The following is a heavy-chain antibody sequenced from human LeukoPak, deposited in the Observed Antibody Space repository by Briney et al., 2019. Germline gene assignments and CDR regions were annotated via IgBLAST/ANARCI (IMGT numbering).Heavy chain of an antibody. CDR2: ISYDGSNK. CDR1: GFTFSSYG. J-gene: IGHJ5*02. CDR3: AKEPHYGDYFNWFDP. D-gene: IGHD4-17*01. Sequence: GRSLKLSCAASGFTFSSYGMHWVRQAPGKGLEWVAVISYDGSNKYYADSVKDRFTISRDNSKNTLYLQMNSLRAEDTAVYYCAKEPHYGDYFNWFDPWGQGTLVTVSS. V-gene: IGHV3-30*18.